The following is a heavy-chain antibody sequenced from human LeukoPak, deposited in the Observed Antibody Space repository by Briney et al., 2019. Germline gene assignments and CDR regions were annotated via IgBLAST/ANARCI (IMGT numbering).Heavy chain of an antibody. V-gene: IGHV3-21*01. D-gene: IGHD1-1*01. Sequence: GGSLRLSCAASGFTFSSYSMNWVRQAPGKGLEWVSSISHRSEYIYYADSLKGRFTISRDNAKDSLYLQMNSLRAEDTAVYYCSRGGTDDPFNSWGQGTLVTVSS. CDR2: ISHRSEYI. CDR1: GFTFSSYS. J-gene: IGHJ4*02. CDR3: SRGGTDDPFNS.